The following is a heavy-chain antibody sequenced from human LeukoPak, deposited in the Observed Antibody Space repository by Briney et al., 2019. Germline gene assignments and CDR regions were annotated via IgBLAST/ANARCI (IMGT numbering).Heavy chain of an antibody. D-gene: IGHD3-22*01. CDR1: GGTFSSYA. J-gene: IGHJ4*02. V-gene: IGHV1-69*13. CDR2: IIPIFGTA. Sequence: SVKVSCKASGGTFSSYAISWVRQAPGQGLEWMGGIIPIFGTANYAQKFQGRVTITADESTSTAYMELSSLRSEDTAVYYCATDYYDSSGYYNPLGYWGQGTLVTVSS. CDR3: ATDYYDSSGYYNPLGY.